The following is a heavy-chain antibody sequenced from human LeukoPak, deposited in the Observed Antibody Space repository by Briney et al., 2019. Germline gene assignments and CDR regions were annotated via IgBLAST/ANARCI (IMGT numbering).Heavy chain of an antibody. CDR3: ARDLSYYDSSGYYSTFDY. V-gene: IGHV4-34*01. Sequence: SETLSLTCAVYGGSFSGYYWSWIRQPPGKGLEWIGEINHSGSTNYNPSLKSRVTISVDTSKNRFSLKLSSVTAADTAVYYCARDLSYYDSSGYYSTFDYWGQGTLVTVSS. D-gene: IGHD3-22*01. CDR2: INHSGST. CDR1: GGSFSGYY. J-gene: IGHJ4*02.